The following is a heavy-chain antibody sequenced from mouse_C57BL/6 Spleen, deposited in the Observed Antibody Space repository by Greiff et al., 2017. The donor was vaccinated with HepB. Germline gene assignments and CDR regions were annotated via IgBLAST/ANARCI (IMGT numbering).Heavy chain of an antibody. CDR2: IYPGSGST. Sequence: QVQLQQSGAELVKPGASVKMSCKASGYTFTSYWITWVKQRPGQGLEWIGDIYPGSGSTNYNEKFKSKATLTVDTSSSTAYMQLSSLPSEDSAVYYGARGYYGTSAWFAYWGQGTLVTVSA. J-gene: IGHJ3*01. V-gene: IGHV1-55*01. D-gene: IGHD2-1*01. CDR3: ARGYYGTSAWFAY. CDR1: GYTFTSYW.